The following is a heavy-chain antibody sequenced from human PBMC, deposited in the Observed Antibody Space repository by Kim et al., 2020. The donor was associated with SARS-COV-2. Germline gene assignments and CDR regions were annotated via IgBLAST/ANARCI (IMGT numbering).Heavy chain of an antibody. V-gene: IGHV3-23*03. CDR2: IYSGGSST. J-gene: IGHJ6*02. D-gene: IGHD3-10*01. CDR1: GFTFSSYA. CDR3: AKEAHYYGSGSSYYYYGMDV. Sequence: GGSLRLSCAASGFTFSSYAMSWVRQAPGKGLEWVSVIYSGGSSTYYADSVKGRFTISRDNSKNTLYLQMNSLRAEDTAVYYCAKEAHYYGSGSSYYYYGMDVWGQGTTVTVSS.